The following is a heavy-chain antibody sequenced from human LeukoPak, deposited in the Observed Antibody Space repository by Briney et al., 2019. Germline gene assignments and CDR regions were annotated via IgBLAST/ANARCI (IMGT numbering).Heavy chain of an antibody. CDR2: IFYSGST. V-gene: IGHV4-59*01. Sequence: VKPSETLSLTCTVSGGSISGYYWSWIRQPPGRGLEWIGYIFYSGSTNYNPSLKSRVTISVDTSKNQFSLKLSSVTAADTAVYYCARIGHEDYYFDYWGQGTLVTVSS. J-gene: IGHJ4*02. CDR3: ARIGHEDYYFDY. CDR1: GGSISGYY.